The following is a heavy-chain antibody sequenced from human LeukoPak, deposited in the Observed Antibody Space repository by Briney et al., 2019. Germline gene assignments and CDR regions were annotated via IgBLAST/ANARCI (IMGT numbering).Heavy chain of an antibody. J-gene: IGHJ6*04. CDR3: ARHVDSRDFWTPMDV. V-gene: IGHV5-51*01. CDR2: IYPGDSDT. D-gene: IGHD3/OR15-3a*01. Sequence: GESLKISCKGSGYSFTSYWIGWVRQMPGKGLEWMGIIYPGDSDTRYSPSFQGQVTISADKSISTAYLQWSSLKASDTAVYYCARHVDSRDFWTPMDVWGKGTTVTVSS. CDR1: GYSFTSYW.